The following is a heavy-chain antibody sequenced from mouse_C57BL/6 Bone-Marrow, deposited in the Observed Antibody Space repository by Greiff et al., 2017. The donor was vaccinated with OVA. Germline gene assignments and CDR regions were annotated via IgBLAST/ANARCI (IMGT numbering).Heavy chain of an antibody. CDR3: ARHHYGSRHWYFDV. CDR2: ISNLAYSI. Sequence: EVKVVESGGGLVQPGGSLKLSCAASGFTFSDYGMAWVRQAPRKGPEWVAFISNLAYSIYYADTVTGRFTISRENAKNTLYLEMSSLRSEDTAMYYCARHHYGSRHWYFDVWGTGTTVTVSS. J-gene: IGHJ1*03. CDR1: GFTFSDYG. D-gene: IGHD1-1*01. V-gene: IGHV5-15*01.